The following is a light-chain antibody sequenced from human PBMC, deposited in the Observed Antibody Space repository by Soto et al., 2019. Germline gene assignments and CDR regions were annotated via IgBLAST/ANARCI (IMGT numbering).Light chain of an antibody. CDR1: SGDIGSYNR. V-gene: IGLV2-14*01. CDR2: EVT. Sequence: QSVLTQPASVSGSPGQSITISCTGTSGDIGSYNRVSWYQQHRGKAPKLIIYEVTDRPSGVSNRFSGSKSGNTASLTISGLQAEDEAEYYCSSYTNINTRACVFGTGTKAPS. J-gene: IGLJ1*01. CDR3: SSYTNINTRACV.